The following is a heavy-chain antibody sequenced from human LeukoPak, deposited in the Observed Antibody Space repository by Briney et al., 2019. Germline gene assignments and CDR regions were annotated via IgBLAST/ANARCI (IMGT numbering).Heavy chain of an antibody. CDR3: AKDLGYSSSWYVIPDEYFQH. CDR1: GFTFSSYG. D-gene: IGHD6-13*01. Sequence: PGGSLRLSCAASGFTFSSYGMHWVRQAPGKGLEWVAFIRYDGSNKYYADSVKGRFTISRDNSKNTLYLQMNSLRAEDTAVYYCAKDLGYSSSWYVIPDEYFQHWGQGTLVTVSS. V-gene: IGHV3-30*02. J-gene: IGHJ1*01. CDR2: IRYDGSNK.